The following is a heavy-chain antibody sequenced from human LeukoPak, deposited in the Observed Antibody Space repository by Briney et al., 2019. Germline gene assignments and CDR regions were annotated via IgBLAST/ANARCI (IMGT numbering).Heavy chain of an antibody. V-gene: IGHV3-53*01. CDR2: IYSGGST. J-gene: IGHJ3*02. D-gene: IGHD1-26*01. Sequence: PGGSLRLSCAASGFTVSSNYMSWVRQAPGKGLEWVSVIYSGGSTYYADSVRGRFTISRDNSENTLYLQMNSLRAEDTAVYYCAKSGSYFAFDIWGQGTMVTVSS. CDR3: AKSGSYFAFDI. CDR1: GFTVSSNY.